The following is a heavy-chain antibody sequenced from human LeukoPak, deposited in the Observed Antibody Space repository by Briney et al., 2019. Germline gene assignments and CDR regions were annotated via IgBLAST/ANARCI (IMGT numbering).Heavy chain of an antibody. CDR1: GFTFSSYA. CDR2: ISYDGSNK. D-gene: IGHD3-9*01. V-gene: IGHV3-30*04. J-gene: IGHJ4*02. Sequence: GGSLRLSCAASGFTFSSYAMHWVRQAPGKGLEGVAVISYDGSNKYYADSVKGRFTISRDNSKNPLYLQMNSLRAEDTAVYYCARSENYDIWSRAGLLYWGQGTLVTVSS. CDR3: ARSENYDIWSRAGLLY.